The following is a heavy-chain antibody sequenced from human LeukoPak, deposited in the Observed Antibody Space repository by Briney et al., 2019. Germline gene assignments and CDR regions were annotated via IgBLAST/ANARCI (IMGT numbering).Heavy chain of an antibody. D-gene: IGHD3-10*01. J-gene: IGHJ4*02. CDR1: GFIFSDYY. CDR2: ITTNGAST. Sequence: GGSLRLSCAASGFIFSDYYMTWIRQAPGKGLEWISYITTNGASTYYATSVKGRFTISRDNSKNTLYLQMNTLRAEDTAMYFCVGAPYYYASGTFSPFDYWGQGTLVTVSS. V-gene: IGHV3-11*01. CDR3: VGAPYYYASGTFSPFDY.